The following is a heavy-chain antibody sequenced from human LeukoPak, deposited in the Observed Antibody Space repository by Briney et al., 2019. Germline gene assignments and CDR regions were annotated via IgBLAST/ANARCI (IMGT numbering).Heavy chain of an antibody. CDR3: ARGGYSYGYFDY. D-gene: IGHD5-18*01. CDR2: IYYSGST. V-gene: IGHV4-59*01. CDR1: GGSISSYY. J-gene: IGHJ4*02. Sequence: SETLSLTCTVSGGSISSYYWSWIRQPPGKGLEWIGYIYYSGSTNYNPSLKSRVTISVDTSKNQFSLRLSSVTAADTAVYYCARGGYSYGYFDYWGQGTLVTVSS.